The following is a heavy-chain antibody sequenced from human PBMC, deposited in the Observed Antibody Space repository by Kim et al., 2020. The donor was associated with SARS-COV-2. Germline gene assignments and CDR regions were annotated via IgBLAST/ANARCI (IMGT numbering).Heavy chain of an antibody. CDR3: ARRLTAVTPYYGMDV. D-gene: IGHD2-15*01. CDR1: GYIFNTYG. CDR2: INPYNGDT. Sequence: ASVKVSCKASGYIFNTYGISWVRQAPGQGLEWMGWINPYNGDTEYAQKLQGRVTMTTDTSTGTAYMELRSLRLDDTATYYCARRLTAVTPYYGMDVWGQGTTVNVSS. J-gene: IGHJ6*02. V-gene: IGHV1-18*01.